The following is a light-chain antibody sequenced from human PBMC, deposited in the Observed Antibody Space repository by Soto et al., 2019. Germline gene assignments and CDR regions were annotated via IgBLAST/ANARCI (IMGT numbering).Light chain of an antibody. CDR3: QQYDEWPLT. V-gene: IGKV3-15*01. Sequence: EKVMTQSPAPLSVSQGERATLSCRASQNVRTRLAWYQQKPGQAPRLLIYDAFTRATGIPARFSGSASGTEFTLTISSLQSEDFAVYYCQQYDEWPLTFGGGTKVEIK. J-gene: IGKJ4*01. CDR2: DAF. CDR1: QNVRTR.